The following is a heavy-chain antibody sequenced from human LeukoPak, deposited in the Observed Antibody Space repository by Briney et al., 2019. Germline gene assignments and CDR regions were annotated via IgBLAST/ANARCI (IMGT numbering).Heavy chain of an antibody. CDR1: GNSFISDY. CDR3: ARSYDSSGYYSALFDY. V-gene: IGHV1-46*01. CDR2: IIPSSDTT. D-gene: IGHD3-22*01. Sequence: ASVKVSFKASGNSFISDYMHWVRQAPGQGLEWMGRIIPSSDTTHYAQKFQGRVTITADESTSTAYMELSSLRSEDTAVYYCARSYDSSGYYSALFDYWGQGTLVTVSS. J-gene: IGHJ4*02.